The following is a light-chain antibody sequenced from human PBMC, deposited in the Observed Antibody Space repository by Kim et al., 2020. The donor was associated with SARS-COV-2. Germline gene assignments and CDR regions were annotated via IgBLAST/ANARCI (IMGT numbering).Light chain of an antibody. Sequence: SPGERATLPSRASQSVRSGYLAWYQQKPGQAPSLLIHGASDRATGIPDRFSGSGSGTDFTLTISRLEPEDFAVYYCQQYGSSPRTFGQGTKVDIK. CDR2: GAS. CDR1: QSVRSGY. J-gene: IGKJ1*01. CDR3: QQYGSSPRT. V-gene: IGKV3-20*01.